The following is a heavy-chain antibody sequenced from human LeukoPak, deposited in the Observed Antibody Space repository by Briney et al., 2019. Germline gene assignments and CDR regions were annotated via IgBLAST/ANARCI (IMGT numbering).Heavy chain of an antibody. J-gene: IGHJ4*02. V-gene: IGHV3-9*01. CDR3: AKAPHRYCSGGSCYGYFDY. D-gene: IGHD2-15*01. CDR1: GFTFADYA. Sequence: PGGSLRLSCAASGFTFADYAMRWVRQAPGKGLEWVSGISWNSGSIGYADSVKGRFTISRDNAKNSLYLQMTSLRAEDTALYYCAKAPHRYCSGGSCYGYFDYWGQGTLVTVSS. CDR2: ISWNSGSI.